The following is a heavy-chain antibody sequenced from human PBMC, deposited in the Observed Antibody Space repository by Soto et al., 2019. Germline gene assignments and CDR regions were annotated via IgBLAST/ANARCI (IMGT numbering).Heavy chain of an antibody. CDR3: AREVGYRIDY. Sequence: SQALSLTWTVSSGSITCYSLTWILQPPGKGLKWIGYIFYTGSTNYNPSFKSRVTFSVDPPKHQYSLKLTSVPAADTAVYYCAREVGYRIDYWGQGTLVTVSS. CDR1: SGSITCYS. J-gene: IGHJ4*02. V-gene: IGHV4-59*01. D-gene: IGHD1-26*01. CDR2: IFYTGST.